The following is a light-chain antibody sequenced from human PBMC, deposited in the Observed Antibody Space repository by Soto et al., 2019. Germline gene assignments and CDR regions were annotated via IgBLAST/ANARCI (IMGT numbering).Light chain of an antibody. CDR3: MQGTHWPPT. J-gene: IGKJ1*01. V-gene: IGKV2-30*01. CDR2: KAS. CDR1: QSVVYSDGNAY. Sequence: DVVMTQSPLSLPVTLGQPASISCRSSQSVVYSDGNAYLSWFQQRPGQSPRRLIYKASNRDSGVTDRFSGSGSGTDFTLQINGVEAEDVGVYYCMQGTHWPPTFGRGTRVEIK.